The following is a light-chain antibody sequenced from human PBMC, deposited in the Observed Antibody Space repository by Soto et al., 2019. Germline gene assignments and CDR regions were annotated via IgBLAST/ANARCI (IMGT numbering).Light chain of an antibody. Sequence: QLVLTQSPSASASLGASVKLTCTLSSGHSSYAIAWHQQQPEKGPRYLMKLNSDGSHNKGDGIPDRFSASSSGAERYLTISGLQSEDEADYYCQTWGTGIHVVFGGGTKLTVL. V-gene: IGLV4-69*01. CDR2: LNSDGSH. CDR3: QTWGTGIHVV. CDR1: SGHSSYA. J-gene: IGLJ2*01.